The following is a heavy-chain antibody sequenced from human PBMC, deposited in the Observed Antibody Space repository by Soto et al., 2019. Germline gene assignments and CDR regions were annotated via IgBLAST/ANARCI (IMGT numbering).Heavy chain of an antibody. D-gene: IGHD6-13*01. CDR1: GGTFSSYT. J-gene: IGHJ3*02. V-gene: IGHV1-69*02. CDR3: ARGAGIAAAGTLGAFDI. Sequence: QVQLVQSGAEVKKPGSSVKVSCKASGGTFSSYTISWVRQAPGQGLEWMGRIIPILGIANYAQKFQGRVTITADKSTSTAYMELSSLRSEDTAVYYCARGAGIAAAGTLGAFDIWGQGTMATVSS. CDR2: IIPILGIA.